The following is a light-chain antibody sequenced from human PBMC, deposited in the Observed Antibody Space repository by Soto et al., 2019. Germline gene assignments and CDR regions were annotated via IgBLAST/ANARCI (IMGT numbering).Light chain of an antibody. CDR1: QSISTY. Sequence: DIQMTQSPSSLSACVGDRVTITCGASQSISTYLNWYQQKPGKAPKLLIYHSSTLQSGVPSRFSGSGSGTDFTLTISSLQPEDFATYYCQHTYTTPITFGQGTRLEIK. CDR3: QHTYTTPIT. J-gene: IGKJ5*01. CDR2: HSS. V-gene: IGKV1-39*01.